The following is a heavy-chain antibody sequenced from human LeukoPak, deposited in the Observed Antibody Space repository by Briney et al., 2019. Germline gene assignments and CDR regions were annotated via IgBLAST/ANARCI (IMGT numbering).Heavy chain of an antibody. CDR1: GGSFSGYY. J-gene: IGHJ3*02. CDR3: ARKSSSHDAFDI. CDR2: INHSGST. V-gene: IGHV4-34*01. Sequence: PSETLSLTCAVYGGSFSGYYWSWIRQPPGKGLEWIGEINHSGSTNYNPSLKSRVTISVDTSKNQFSPKLSSVTAVDTAVYYCARKSSSHDAFDIWGQGTMVTVSS.